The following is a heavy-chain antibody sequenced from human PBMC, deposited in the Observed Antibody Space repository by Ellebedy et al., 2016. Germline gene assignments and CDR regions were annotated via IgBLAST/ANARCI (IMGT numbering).Heavy chain of an antibody. Sequence: GESLKISXATSGFTFTDYYMSWIRQAPGKGPEWVSYISIRGVTKYYADSVKGRFTISRDNPKNALYLQMNSLRGEDTALYYCARGVGGTSLNWFDPWGQGTLVTVSS. V-gene: IGHV3-11*04. CDR3: ARGVGGTSLNWFDP. CDR1: GFTFTDYY. CDR2: ISIRGVTK. D-gene: IGHD3-16*01. J-gene: IGHJ5*02.